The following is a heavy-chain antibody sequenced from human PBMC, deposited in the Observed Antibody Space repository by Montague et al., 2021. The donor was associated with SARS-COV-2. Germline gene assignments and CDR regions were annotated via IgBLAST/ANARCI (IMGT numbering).Heavy chain of an antibody. V-gene: IGHV4-59*01. D-gene: IGHD3-10*01. J-gene: IGHJ6*02. CDR3: AREGPGRGYYYCGTDV. Sequence: SETLSLTCTVSGGPISSYYWSWIRQPPGKGLERIGYIYYSGSTNYKPSLKSRVTISVDTSKNQFSLKLSSVTAADTAVYYCAREGPGRGYYYCGTDVWGQGTTVTVSS. CDR1: GGPISSYY. CDR2: IYYSGST.